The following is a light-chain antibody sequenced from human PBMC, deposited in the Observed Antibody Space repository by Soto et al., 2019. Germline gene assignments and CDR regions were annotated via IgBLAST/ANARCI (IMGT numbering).Light chain of an antibody. CDR1: QSLAHSDGNTY. V-gene: IGKV2-24*01. CDR2: KVS. CDR3: MQATHFPRT. J-gene: IGKJ1*01. Sequence: DVVMTQTPLSSPVTLGQPASLSCSSSQSLAHSDGNTYLSWLQQRPGHPPRLLIYKVSNRLSGVPDRFSGSGAETDFTLKISRVEAEDVGLYYCMQATHFPRTFGQGTKVDIK.